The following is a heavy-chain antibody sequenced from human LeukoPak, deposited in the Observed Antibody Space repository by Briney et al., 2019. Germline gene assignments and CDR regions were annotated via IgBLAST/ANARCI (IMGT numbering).Heavy chain of an antibody. Sequence: GGSLRLSCAASGFTVSSNYMSWVRQAPGKGLEWVGRIKSKTDGGTTDYAAPVKGRFTISRDDSKNTLYLQMNSLRTEDTAVYYCTTEGDGVVFDYWGQGALVTVSS. CDR2: IKSKTDGGTT. CDR3: TTEGDGVVFDY. CDR1: GFTVSSNY. J-gene: IGHJ4*02. V-gene: IGHV3-15*01. D-gene: IGHD3-16*01.